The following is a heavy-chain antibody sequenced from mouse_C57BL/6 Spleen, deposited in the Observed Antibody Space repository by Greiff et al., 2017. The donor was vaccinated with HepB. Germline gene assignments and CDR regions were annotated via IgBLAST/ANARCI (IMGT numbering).Heavy chain of an antibody. CDR3: ARGEAAQATDYFDY. J-gene: IGHJ2*01. CDR1: GYTFTSYW. Sequence: QVQLQQSGAELVKPGASVKLSCKASGYTFTSYWMHWVKQRPGQGLEWIGMIHPNSGSTNYNEKFKSKATLTVDKSSSTAYMQLSSLTSEDSAVYYCARGEAAQATDYFDYWGQGTTLTVSS. CDR2: IHPNSGST. V-gene: IGHV1-64*01. D-gene: IGHD3-2*02.